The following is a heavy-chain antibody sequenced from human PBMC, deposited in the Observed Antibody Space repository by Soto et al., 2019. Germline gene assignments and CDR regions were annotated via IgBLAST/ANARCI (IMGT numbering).Heavy chain of an antibody. CDR2: INHSGST. D-gene: IGHD5-12*01. V-gene: IGHV4-34*01. CDR1: GGSFSGYY. Sequence: SETLSLTCAVYGGSFSGYYWSWIRQPPGKGLEWIGEINHSGSTNYNPSLKSRVTISVDTSKNQFSLKLSSVTAADTAVYYCARGRGYSGYDSDYWGQGTLVTVSS. CDR3: ARGRGYSGYDSDY. J-gene: IGHJ4*02.